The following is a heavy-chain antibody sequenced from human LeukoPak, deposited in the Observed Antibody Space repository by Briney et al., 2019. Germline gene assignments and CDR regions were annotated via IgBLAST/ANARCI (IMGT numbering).Heavy chain of an antibody. D-gene: IGHD4-17*01. Sequence: GGSLRLSCAASGFTFSSYWMSWVRQAPGKGLEWVANIKQDGSEKYYVDSVKGRFTISRDNAENSLYLQMNSLRAEDTAVYYCARGGTTVTTYYYFDYWGQGTLVTVSS. V-gene: IGHV3-7*03. CDR3: ARGGTTVTTYYYFDY. J-gene: IGHJ4*02. CDR1: GFTFSSYW. CDR2: IKQDGSEK.